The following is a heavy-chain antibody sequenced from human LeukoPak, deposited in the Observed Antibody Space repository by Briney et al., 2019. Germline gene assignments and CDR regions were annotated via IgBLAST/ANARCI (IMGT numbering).Heavy chain of an antibody. V-gene: IGHV4-30-4*01. J-gene: IGHJ4*02. CDR3: AREDYYGFYFDY. CDR2: IYYSGST. Sequence: SETLSLTCTGCGGSISSGDYYWSWIRQPPGTGLEWIGYIYYSGSTYYNPSLKSRVTISVDTSKNQFSLKLSSVTAADTAVYYCAREDYYGFYFDYWGQGTLVTVSS. D-gene: IGHD3-10*01. CDR1: GGSISSGDYY.